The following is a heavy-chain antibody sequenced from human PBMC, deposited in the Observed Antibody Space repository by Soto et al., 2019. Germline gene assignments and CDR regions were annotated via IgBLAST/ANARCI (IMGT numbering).Heavy chain of an antibody. V-gene: IGHV3-48*01. J-gene: IGHJ6*04. CDR2: ISSSSSTI. CDR3: ARDPPVSWSGYYADV. D-gene: IGHD3-3*01. CDR1: GFTFSSYS. Sequence: GGSLRLSCAASGFTFSSYSMNWVRQAPGKGLEWVSYISSSSSTIYYADSVKGRFTISRDNAKNSLYLQMNSLRAEDTAVYYCARDPPVSWSGYYADVWGKGTTVTVSS.